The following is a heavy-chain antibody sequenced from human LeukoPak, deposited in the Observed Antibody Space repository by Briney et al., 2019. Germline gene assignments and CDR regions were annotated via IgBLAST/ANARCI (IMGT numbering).Heavy chain of an antibody. D-gene: IGHD1-26*01. CDR1: GYTFTGYY. Sequence: ASVNVSCKASGYTFTGYYMLWVRQAPGQGLEWMGWINPNSGGTNYAQKFQGRVTITRDTSISTAYMELSRLRSDEPAVYYCASFVRATHDYWGQGTLVTVSS. CDR2: INPNSGGT. V-gene: IGHV1-2*02. J-gene: IGHJ4*02. CDR3: ASFVRATHDY.